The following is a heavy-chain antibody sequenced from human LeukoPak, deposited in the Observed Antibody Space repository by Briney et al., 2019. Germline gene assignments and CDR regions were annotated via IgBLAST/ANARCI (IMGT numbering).Heavy chain of an antibody. CDR2: ISAYNGNT. J-gene: IGHJ6*02. Sequence: GASVKVSCKASGGTFSSYAISWVRQAPGQGLEWMGWISAYNGNTNYAQKLQGRVTMTTDTSTSTAYMELRSLRSDDTAVYYCARETYYYDSSGYYGYYYGMDVWGQGTTVTVSS. V-gene: IGHV1-18*01. CDR1: GGTFSSYA. D-gene: IGHD3-22*01. CDR3: ARETYYYDSSGYYGYYYGMDV.